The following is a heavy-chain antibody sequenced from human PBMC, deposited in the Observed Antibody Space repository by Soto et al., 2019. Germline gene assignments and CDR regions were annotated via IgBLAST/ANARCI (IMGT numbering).Heavy chain of an antibody. CDR3: ARWGGYSNYRPPYNWFDP. V-gene: IGHV4-30-4*01. CDR1: GGSISSGDYY. J-gene: IGHJ5*02. CDR2: IYYSGST. Sequence: SETLSLTCTVSGGSISSGDYYWSWIRQPPGKGLEWIGYIYYSGSTYYNPPLKSRVTISVDTSKNKFSLKLSSVTAADTAVYYCARWGGYSNYRPPYNWFDPWGQGTLVTVSS. D-gene: IGHD4-4*01.